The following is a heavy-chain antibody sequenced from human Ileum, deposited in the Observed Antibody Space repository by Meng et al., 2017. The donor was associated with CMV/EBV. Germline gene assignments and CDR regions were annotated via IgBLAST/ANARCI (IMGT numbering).Heavy chain of an antibody. V-gene: IGHV1-18*01. D-gene: IGHD3-22*01. CDR1: TTYG. Sequence: TTYGINWVRQAPGQGLEWMGWISAYNGNTKYAQNLQGRVTMTTNTSTSTAYMELRSLRSDDTALYYCARGFHFYDSSGYYYMAYYFDYWGQGTLVTSPQ. CDR2: ISAYNGNT. J-gene: IGHJ4*02. CDR3: ARGFHFYDSSGYYYMAYYFDY.